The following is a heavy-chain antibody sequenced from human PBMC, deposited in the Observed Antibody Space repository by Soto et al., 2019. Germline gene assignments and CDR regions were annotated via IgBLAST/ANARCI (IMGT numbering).Heavy chain of an antibody. J-gene: IGHJ4*02. D-gene: IGHD6-13*01. CDR2: INPSGGST. CDR1: GYTFTSYY. CDR3: ARENGSSSWPETFDY. Sequence: VASVKVSCKASGYTFTSYYMHWVRQAPGQGLEWMGIINPSGGSTSYAQKFQGRVTMTRDTSTSTVYMELSSLRSEDTAAYYCARENGSSSWPETFDYWGQGTLVTVSS. V-gene: IGHV1-46*01.